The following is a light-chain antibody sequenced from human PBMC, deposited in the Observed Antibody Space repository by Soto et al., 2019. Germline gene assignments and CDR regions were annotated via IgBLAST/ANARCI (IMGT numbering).Light chain of an antibody. CDR1: QGISSW. Sequence: DIQMTHSPSSVSASVGDGVSLACRASQGISSWLAWYQQKPGKAPKLLIYAASSLQSGVPSRFSGIGSGTDFTHTINSLQPEDFATYYCQQADSFPLTFGGGTKVDIK. CDR3: QQADSFPLT. CDR2: AAS. J-gene: IGKJ4*01. V-gene: IGKV1-12*01.